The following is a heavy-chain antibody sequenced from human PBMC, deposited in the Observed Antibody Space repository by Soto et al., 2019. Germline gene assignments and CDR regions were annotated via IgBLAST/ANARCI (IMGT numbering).Heavy chain of an antibody. D-gene: IGHD5-18*01. V-gene: IGHV3-15*01. CDR1: GFTFSNAW. J-gene: IGHJ6*02. CDR2: IKSKTDGGTT. Sequence: GGSLRLSCAASGFTFSNAWMSWVRQAPGKGLEWVGRIKSKTDGGTTDYAAPVKGRFTISRDDSKNTLYLQMNSLKTEDTAVYYCITDTAMAPYYSGMDVWGQGTTVTVSS. CDR3: ITDTAMAPYYSGMDV.